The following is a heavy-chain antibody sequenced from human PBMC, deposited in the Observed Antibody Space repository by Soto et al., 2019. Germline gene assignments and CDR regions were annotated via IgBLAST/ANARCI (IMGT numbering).Heavy chain of an antibody. Sequence: GGSLRLSCAASGFTFSDYYMSWVRQAPGKGLEWVSAISSSGSTIYYADSVKGRFTISRDNAKNTLDLQMNSLRDEDTAVYYCATESCRGGRCYFAFFDYWGLGTLVPVS. D-gene: IGHD2-15*01. CDR2: ISSSGSTI. J-gene: IGHJ4*02. V-gene: IGHV3-11*01. CDR3: ATESCRGGRCYFAFFDY. CDR1: GFTFSDYY.